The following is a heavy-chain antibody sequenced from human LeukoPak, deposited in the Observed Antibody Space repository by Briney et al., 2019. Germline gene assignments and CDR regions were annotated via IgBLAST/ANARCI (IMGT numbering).Heavy chain of an antibody. Sequence: PSETLSLTCTVSGGSISSYYWSWIRQPPGKGLEWIGYINYSGSTNYNPSLKSRVTISVDTSKNQFSLKLSSVTAADTAVYYCARHRYCSDSSASGWYFDYWGQGTLVTVSS. J-gene: IGHJ4*02. CDR3: ARHRYCSDSSASGWYFDY. D-gene: IGHD3-22*01. CDR2: INYSGST. V-gene: IGHV4-59*08. CDR1: GGSISSYY.